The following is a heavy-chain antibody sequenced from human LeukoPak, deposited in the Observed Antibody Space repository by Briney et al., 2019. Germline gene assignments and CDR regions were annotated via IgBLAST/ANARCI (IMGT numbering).Heavy chain of an antibody. CDR3: RWGLHGGEY. V-gene: IGHV3-15*01. J-gene: IGHJ4*02. CDR2: IKSKTDGGTT. D-gene: IGHD4-11*01. CDR1: GFTSTNAW. Sequence: PGGSLRLSCATSGFTSTNAWMSWVRQAPGQGLKWVGRIKSKTDGGTTDYAAPVQGGFAISRDDSKNTMYLQMNSPKTEDSAVYYCRWGLHGGEYWGQGPRVTVSS.